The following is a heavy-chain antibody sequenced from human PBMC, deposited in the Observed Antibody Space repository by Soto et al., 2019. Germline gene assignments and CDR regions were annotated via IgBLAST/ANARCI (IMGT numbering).Heavy chain of an antibody. Sequence: QVQLQESGPRLVKPSGTLSLTCTVSGGSITNSNWWSWVRLPPAKGLEWIGDIYHAGSTKYNPSLEHPVTLSADTSNNQFALTLTSVTAADTAVYFCARGPTIVGNTAPLDSWGQGTLVTVS. J-gene: IGHJ4*02. CDR2: IYHAGST. CDR3: ARGPTIVGNTAPLDS. CDR1: GGSITNSNW. V-gene: IGHV4-4*02. D-gene: IGHD1-26*01.